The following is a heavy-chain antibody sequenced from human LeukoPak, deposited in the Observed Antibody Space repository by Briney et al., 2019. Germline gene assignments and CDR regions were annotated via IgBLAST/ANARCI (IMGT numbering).Heavy chain of an antibody. V-gene: IGHV3-30-3*01. J-gene: IGHJ3*02. CDR1: GFTLSSYV. CDR3: ARGYLELLHDVFDI. D-gene: IGHD1-26*01. Sequence: PGGSLRLSCAVSGFTLSSYVMHGVRPAPPKGREWVGFISYDGSNKYYADSVKGRFTISIDNSKNTLYLQMNSLRAEDTAVYYCARGYLELLHDVFDIWGQGTMVTVSS. CDR2: ISYDGSNK.